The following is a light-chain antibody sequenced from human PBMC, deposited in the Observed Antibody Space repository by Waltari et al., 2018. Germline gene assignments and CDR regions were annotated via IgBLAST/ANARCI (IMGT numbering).Light chain of an antibody. J-gene: IGKJ1*01. Sequence: DIQMTQSPSTLSASVGDRVTITCRASQSISRSLAWYQQKEGKPPKPLIYKASSLESGVPSSFSGTGSGTEFTLTISSLQPNDFATYYCQQYNSYWTFGQGTKVEI. CDR1: QSISRS. V-gene: IGKV1-5*03. CDR2: KAS. CDR3: QQYNSYWT.